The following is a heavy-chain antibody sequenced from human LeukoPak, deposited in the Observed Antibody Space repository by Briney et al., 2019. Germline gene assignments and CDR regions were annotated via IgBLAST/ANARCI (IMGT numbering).Heavy chain of an antibody. CDR1: GFTVSSNY. CDR3: VYFDPPTGY. V-gene: IGHV3-66*01. Sequence: GGSLRLSCAASGFTVSSNYMSWVRQAPGMGLEWVSVIFSGGTTYYADSVKGRFTISRDNSKNTLYLQVNSLRAEDTAVYYCVYFDPPTGYWGQGTLVTVSS. J-gene: IGHJ1*01. D-gene: IGHD3-9*01. CDR2: IFSGGTT.